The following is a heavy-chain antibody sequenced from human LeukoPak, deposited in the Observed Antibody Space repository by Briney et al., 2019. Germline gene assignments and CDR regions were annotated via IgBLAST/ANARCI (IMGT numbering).Heavy chain of an antibody. CDR3: ARGYCSRTRCYGLYYMDV. D-gene: IGHD2-2*01. J-gene: IGHJ6*03. CDR1: GYTFTSYY. Sequence: GASVKVSCEASGYTFTSYYMHWVRQAPGQGLEWMAIINPSGGSTSYAQKFQGRVTMTRDMSTSTVYMELSSLRSEDPAVYYCARGYCSRTRCYGLYYMDVWGKGTTVTVSS. CDR2: INPSGGST. V-gene: IGHV1-46*01.